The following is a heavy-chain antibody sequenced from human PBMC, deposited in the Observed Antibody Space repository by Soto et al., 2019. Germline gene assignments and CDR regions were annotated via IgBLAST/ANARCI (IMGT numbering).Heavy chain of an antibody. CDR1: SNTLSSYG. D-gene: IGHD1-26*01. CDR2: VSANKGNT. Sequence: ASVKVSCKASSNTLSSYGISWVRQAPGQGLEWVGWVSANKGNTNYARKFQGRVTMTADTSTSTAYLELRSLISDDTAVYYCATRRGAYAVLAYWGQGTLVTVSS. J-gene: IGHJ4*02. CDR3: ATRRGAYAVLAY. V-gene: IGHV1-18*04.